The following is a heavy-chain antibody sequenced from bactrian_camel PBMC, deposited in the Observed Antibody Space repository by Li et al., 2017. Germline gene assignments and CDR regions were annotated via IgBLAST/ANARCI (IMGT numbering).Heavy chain of an antibody. CDR2: IIVEDGKT. CDR3: AAHNVYPCDFEGLKSGC. J-gene: IGHJ4*01. D-gene: IGHD4*01. V-gene: IGHV3S1*01. Sequence: HVQLVESGGGSVQAGGALRLSCAHPGYTCGSYCMGWFRQAPGREREGVAIIVEDGKTEYSDSVKGRFTISQNNDKNILYLQMNTLQPDDTATYYCAAHNVYPCDFEGLKSGCWGQGTQVTVS. CDR1: GYTCGSYC.